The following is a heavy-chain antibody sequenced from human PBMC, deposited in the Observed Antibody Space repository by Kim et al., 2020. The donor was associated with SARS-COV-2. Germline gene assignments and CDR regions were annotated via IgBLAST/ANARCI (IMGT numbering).Heavy chain of an antibody. J-gene: IGHJ3*02. V-gene: IGHV4-39*01. CDR3: ARHFEADSSSPNGAFDI. Sequence: LKSRVTISVNTSKNQFSLKLSSVTAADSAVYYCARHFEADSSSPNGAFDIWGQGIMVTVSS. D-gene: IGHD6-13*01.